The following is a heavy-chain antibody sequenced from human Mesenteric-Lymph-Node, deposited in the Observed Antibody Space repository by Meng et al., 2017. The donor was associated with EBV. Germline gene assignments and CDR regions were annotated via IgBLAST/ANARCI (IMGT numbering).Heavy chain of an antibody. D-gene: IGHD4-17*01. Sequence: QGQLQEAGPGLVKALETLSLTCLVSGGSVSSGSDYWNWIRQPPGKGLEWIGYISYSGSTKYNPSLKSRVTILVDTSKNQFSLKLSSVTAADTAVYYCARDNGDYVSDPWGQGTLVTVSS. CDR1: GGSVSSGSDY. V-gene: IGHV4-61*01. J-gene: IGHJ5*02. CDR2: ISYSGST. CDR3: ARDNGDYVSDP.